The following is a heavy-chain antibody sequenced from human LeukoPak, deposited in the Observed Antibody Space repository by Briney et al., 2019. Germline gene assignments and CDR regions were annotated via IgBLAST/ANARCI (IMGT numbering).Heavy chain of an antibody. CDR1: GYSLGKNYY. Sequence: PSETLSLTCAVSGYSLGKNYYWGWIRQSPGKGLEWIGRIYGRASTSYNPSLMNRVTMSVDTSKNHFSLQLTSVTAADTAVYFCARQPANTAAFDIWAPGTMVTVS. V-gene: IGHV4-38-2*01. J-gene: IGHJ3*02. CDR3: ARQPANTAAFDI. D-gene: IGHD5-18*01. CDR2: IYGRAST.